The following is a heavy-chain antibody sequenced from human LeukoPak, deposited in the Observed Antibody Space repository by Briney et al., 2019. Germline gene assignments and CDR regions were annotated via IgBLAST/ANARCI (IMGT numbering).Heavy chain of an antibody. V-gene: IGHV1-46*01. CDR3: ARDDHGDYVSWFDP. J-gene: IGHJ5*02. Sequence: ASVKVSCKTSGYTFTTYYMHWVRQAPGQGLEWMGIINPGGGRTNYAQKFQGRVTMTRDTSTSTAYMELRSLRSDDTAVYYCARDDHGDYVSWFDPWGQGTLVTVSS. CDR1: GYTFTTYY. D-gene: IGHD4-17*01. CDR2: INPGGGRT.